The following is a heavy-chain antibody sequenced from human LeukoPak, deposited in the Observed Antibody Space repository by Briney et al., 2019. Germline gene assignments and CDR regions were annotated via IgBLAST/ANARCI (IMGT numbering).Heavy chain of an antibody. CDR2: MNPNSGNT. CDR3: ARDIRYDYVWGSYRPSLDY. V-gene: IGHV1-8*01. Sequence: GASVKVSCKASGYTFTSYDINWVRQATGQGLEWMGWMNPNSGNTGYAQKFQGRVTMTRNTSISTAYMELSSLRSEDTAVYYCARDIRYDYVWGSYRPSLDYWGQGTLVTVSS. J-gene: IGHJ4*02. D-gene: IGHD3-16*02. CDR1: GYTFTSYD.